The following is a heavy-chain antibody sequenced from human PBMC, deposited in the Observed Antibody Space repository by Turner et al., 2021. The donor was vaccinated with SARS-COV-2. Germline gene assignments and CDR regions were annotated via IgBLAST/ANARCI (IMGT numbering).Heavy chain of an antibody. D-gene: IGHD5-18*01. CDR1: GGSIRSRTYS. CDR3: ARLMDTAMDYYGMDV. Sequence: QLQLQESGPGLVKLSETLSLTCTVSGGSIRSRTYSWGWIRQPPGKGPEWIGNSYLSGITYYTPSIKRLVTIAEDTSKNQFSLKLSFVTAAETAVYYCARLMDTAMDYYGMDVWGQGTTVTVSS. V-gene: IGHV4-39*01. J-gene: IGHJ6*02. CDR2: SYLSGIT.